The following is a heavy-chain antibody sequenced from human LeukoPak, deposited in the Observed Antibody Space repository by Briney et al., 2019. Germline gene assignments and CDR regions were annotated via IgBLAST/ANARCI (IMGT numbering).Heavy chain of an antibody. CDR1: GGSISSYY. CDR2: IYYSGST. CDR3: ARLTYYYDSSGYYHPGWFDP. Sequence: SGTLSLTCTVSGGSISSYYWSWIRQPPGKGLEWIGYIYYSGSTNYNPSLKSRVTISVDTSKNQFSLKLSSVTAADTAVYYCARLTYYYDSSGYYHPGWFDPWGQGTLVTVSS. V-gene: IGHV4-59*01. D-gene: IGHD3-22*01. J-gene: IGHJ5*02.